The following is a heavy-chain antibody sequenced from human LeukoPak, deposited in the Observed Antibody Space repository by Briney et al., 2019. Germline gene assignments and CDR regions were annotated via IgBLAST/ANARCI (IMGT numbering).Heavy chain of an antibody. D-gene: IGHD3-22*01. J-gene: IGHJ3*02. CDR1: GGSISSYY. V-gene: IGHV4-59*01. Sequence: SETLSLTCTVSGGSISSYYWSWIRQPPGKGLEWIGYIYYSGSTNYNPSLKSRVTISVDTSKNQFSLKLSSVTAADTAVYYCARAEGNYHDSSGNDAFDIWGQGTMVTVSS. CDR2: IYYSGST. CDR3: ARAEGNYHDSSGNDAFDI.